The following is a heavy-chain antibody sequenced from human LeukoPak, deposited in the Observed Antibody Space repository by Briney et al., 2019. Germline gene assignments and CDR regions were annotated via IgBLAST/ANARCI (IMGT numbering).Heavy chain of an antibody. CDR2: ISAYNGNT. V-gene: IGHV1-18*01. CDR1: GYTFTSYG. CDR3: AGDHWSDVVVITEIFDY. Sequence: ASVKVSCKASGYTFTSYGISWVRQAPGQGLEWMGWISAYNGNTNYAQKLQGRVTMTTDTSTSTAYMELRSLRSDDTAVYYCAGDHWSDVVVITEIFDYWGQGTLVTVSS. J-gene: IGHJ4*02. D-gene: IGHD3-22*01.